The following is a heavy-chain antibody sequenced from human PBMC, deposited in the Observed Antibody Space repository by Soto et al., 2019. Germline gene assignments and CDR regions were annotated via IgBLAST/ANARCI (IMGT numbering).Heavy chain of an antibody. Sequence: GASVKVSCKASGYTFTGYYMHWVRQAPGQGLEWMGWINPNSGGTNYAQKFQGRVTMTRDTSISTAYMELSRLRSDDTAVYYCAREVPRTIFGVVIAWFDPWGQGTLVTVSS. D-gene: IGHD3-3*01. CDR2: INPNSGGT. V-gene: IGHV1-2*02. CDR3: AREVPRTIFGVVIAWFDP. J-gene: IGHJ5*02. CDR1: GYTFTGYY.